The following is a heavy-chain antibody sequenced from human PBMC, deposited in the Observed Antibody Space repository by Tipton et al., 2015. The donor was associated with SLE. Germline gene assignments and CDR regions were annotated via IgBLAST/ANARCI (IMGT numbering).Heavy chain of an antibody. CDR3: AREGTGTPY. CDR2: IYHSGST. J-gene: IGHJ4*02. D-gene: IGHD1-1*01. CDR1: GYSISSGYY. Sequence: LRLSCTVSGYSISSGYYWGWIRQPPGKGLEWIGSIYHSGSTYYNPSLKSRVTISVDTSKNQFSLKLSSVTAADTAVYYCAREGTGTPYWGQGTLVTVSS. V-gene: IGHV4-38-2*02.